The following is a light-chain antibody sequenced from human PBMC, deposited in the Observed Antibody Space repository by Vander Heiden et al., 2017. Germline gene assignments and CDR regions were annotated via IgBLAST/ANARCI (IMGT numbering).Light chain of an antibody. J-gene: IGLJ3*02. Sequence: QLVLTQSPSASASLGASVKPPCTLSSVHSSYAIEWHQQQPEKGPRYLMKLNSDGSHSKGDGIPDRFSGSSSGAERYLTISSLQSEDEADYYCQNWGTGIQVFGGGTKLTVL. CDR1: SVHSSYA. V-gene: IGLV4-69*01. CDR2: LNSDGSH. CDR3: QNWGTGIQV.